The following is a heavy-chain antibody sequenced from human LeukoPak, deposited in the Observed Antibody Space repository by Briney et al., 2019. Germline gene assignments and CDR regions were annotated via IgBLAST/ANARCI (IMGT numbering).Heavy chain of an antibody. V-gene: IGHV3-23*01. CDR2: ISGSGGST. Sequence: PGGSLRLSCAASGFTFSSYAMSWVRQAPGKGLEWVSAISGSGGSTYYADSVKGRFTISRDNSKNTLYLQMNSLRAEDTAVYYCAFYYDILTGYFDYWGQGTLVTVSS. CDR1: GFTFSSYA. CDR3: AFYYDILTGYFDY. D-gene: IGHD3-9*01. J-gene: IGHJ4*02.